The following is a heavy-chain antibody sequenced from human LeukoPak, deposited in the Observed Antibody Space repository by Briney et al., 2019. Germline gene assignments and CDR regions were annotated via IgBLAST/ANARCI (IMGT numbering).Heavy chain of an antibody. CDR3: AKGDSYHDLLTCFDF. V-gene: IGHV3-23*01. CDR2: FSGTNGLT. CDR1: GFTFSSYG. D-gene: IGHD3-9*01. J-gene: IGHJ4*02. Sequence: PGGSLRLSCAASGFTFSSYGLSWVRQSPGKGLEWVSTFSGTNGLTYYADSVKGRFTISRDNSKNALYLQMNSLRDEDTAVYYCAKGDSYHDLLTCFDFWGPGTLVTVSS.